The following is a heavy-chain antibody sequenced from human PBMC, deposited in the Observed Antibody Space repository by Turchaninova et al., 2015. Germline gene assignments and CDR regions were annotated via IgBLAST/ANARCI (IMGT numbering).Heavy chain of an antibody. V-gene: IGHV1-2*06. J-gene: IGHJ4*02. D-gene: IGHD5-24*01. CDR1: GDTVTGDY. CDR2: ITPNSDGT. CDR3: ARPQDGYNSYYDFDY. Sequence: QVQLVQPGAEVKKPGASVKVSCTASGDTVTGDYMHWVRQAPGKGLVCMGLITPNSDGTNYSQKVQGRGTMTRDTSISTAYMELSRLRSDDTAVYYVARPQDGYNSYYDFDYWGQGTLVTVSS.